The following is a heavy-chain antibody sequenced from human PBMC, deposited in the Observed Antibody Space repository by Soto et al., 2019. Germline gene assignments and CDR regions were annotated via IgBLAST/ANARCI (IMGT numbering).Heavy chain of an antibody. CDR3: ARDKKERWLPKPDYYYGMDV. Sequence: PSETLSLTCIVSGGSISSYYWSWIRQPPGKGLDWIGYIYYSGSTNYNPSLKSRVTISVDTSKNQFSLKLSSVTAADTAVYYCARDKKERWLPKPDYYYGMDVWGQGTTVTVSS. J-gene: IGHJ6*02. D-gene: IGHD5-12*01. CDR1: GGSISSYY. V-gene: IGHV4-59*01. CDR2: IYYSGST.